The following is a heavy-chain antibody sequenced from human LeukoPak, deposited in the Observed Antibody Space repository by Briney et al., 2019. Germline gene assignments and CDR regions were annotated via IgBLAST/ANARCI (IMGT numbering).Heavy chain of an antibody. CDR2: INPRGGST. Sequence: ASVKVSCKASGYTFTNYYMHWVRQAPGQGLEWMGIINPRGGSTSNAQKIQGRVTMTRDMSTSTVYMEPSSLRSEDTAVYYCARDLGRGFDYWGQGTLVTVSS. J-gene: IGHJ4*02. CDR3: ARDLGRGFDY. V-gene: IGHV1-46*01. D-gene: IGHD1-26*01. CDR1: GYTFTNYY.